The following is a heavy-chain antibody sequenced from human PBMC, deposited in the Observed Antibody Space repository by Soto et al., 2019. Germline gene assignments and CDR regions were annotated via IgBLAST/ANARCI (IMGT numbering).Heavy chain of an antibody. CDR1: GFTFSGSV. CDR3: SAPEYCSSTSCLGY. D-gene: IGHD2-2*01. CDR2: IRSKANNYAT. V-gene: IGHV3-73*01. J-gene: IGHJ4*02. Sequence: GGSLRLSCAASGFTFSGSVMHWVRQASVKGLEWVGRIRSKANNYATAYAASVKGRFTISRDDSKNTAFLQMNSLKTEDTAVYYCSAPEYCSSTSCLGYWGQGTLVTVSS.